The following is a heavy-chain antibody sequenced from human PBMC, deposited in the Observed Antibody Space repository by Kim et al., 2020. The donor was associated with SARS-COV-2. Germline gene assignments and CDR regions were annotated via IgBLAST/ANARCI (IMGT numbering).Heavy chain of an antibody. Sequence: GGSLRLSCAASGFTFSSYAMSWVRQAPGKGLEWVSAISGSGGSTYYADSVKGRFTISRDNSKNTLYLQMNSLRAEDTAVYYCAKFRDTTVTPPPPYYYYYYGMDVWGQGTTVTVSS. D-gene: IGHD4-4*01. CDR2: ISGSGGST. V-gene: IGHV3-23*01. CDR1: GFTFSSYA. CDR3: AKFRDTTVTPPPPYYYYYYGMDV. J-gene: IGHJ6*02.